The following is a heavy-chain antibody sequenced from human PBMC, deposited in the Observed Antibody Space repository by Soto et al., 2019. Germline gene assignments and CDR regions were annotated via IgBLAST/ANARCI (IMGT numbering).Heavy chain of an antibody. CDR3: ARGGILVNY. V-gene: IGHV4-4*02. Sequence: SDTLSLTCAVSGDSIIINNWWTWVRQPPGKGLEWIGEIYHSGTTNYNPSLKSRVTMSVDRSKNQFSLNLNSVSAADTAIYYCARGGILVNYWGQGTLVTVSS. D-gene: IGHD3-16*02. CDR1: GDSIIINNW. CDR2: IYHSGTT. J-gene: IGHJ4*02.